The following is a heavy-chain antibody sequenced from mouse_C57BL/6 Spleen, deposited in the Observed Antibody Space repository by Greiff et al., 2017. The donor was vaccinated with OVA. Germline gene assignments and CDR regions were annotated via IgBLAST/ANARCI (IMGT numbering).Heavy chain of an antibody. CDR2: IHPNSGST. J-gene: IGHJ3*01. CDR1: GYTFTSYW. Sequence: QVQLQQPGAELVKPGASVKLSCKASGYTFTSYWMHWVKQRPGQGLEWIGMIHPNSGSTNYNEKFKSKATLTVDKSSSTAYMQLSSLTSEDSAVYYCASPAYYNNAWFAYWGQGTLVTVSA. CDR3: ASPAYYNNAWFAY. D-gene: IGHD2-5*01. V-gene: IGHV1-64*01.